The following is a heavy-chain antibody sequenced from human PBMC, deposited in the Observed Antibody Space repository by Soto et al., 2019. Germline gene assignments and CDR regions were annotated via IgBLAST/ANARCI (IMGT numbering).Heavy chain of an antibody. J-gene: IGHJ6*02. CDR2: IYYSGST. CDR1: GGSVSSGDYF. D-gene: IGHD3-10*01. V-gene: IGHV4-61*08. CDR3: ARSPNYYYYGFDV. Sequence: PSETLSLTCTVSGGSVSSGDYFWSWLRQSPGKRLEWIAYIYYSGSTNYNPSLKSRATISVDTSKSQVSLTLTSMTAADAALYYCARSPNYYYYGFDVWGQRTAVTVS.